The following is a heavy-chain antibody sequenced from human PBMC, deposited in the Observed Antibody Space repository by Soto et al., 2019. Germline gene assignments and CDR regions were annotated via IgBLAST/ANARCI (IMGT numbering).Heavy chain of an antibody. Sequence: PSETLSLTCAVYGGSFSGYYWSWIRQPPGKGLEWIGEINHSGSTNYNPSLKSRVTISVDTSKNQFSLKLSSVTAADTAVYYCARGGRQWLSNYRPPKTFDYWGQGTLVTVSS. J-gene: IGHJ4*02. CDR3: ARGGRQWLSNYRPPKTFDY. D-gene: IGHD3-22*01. V-gene: IGHV4-34*01. CDR2: INHSGST. CDR1: GGSFSGYY.